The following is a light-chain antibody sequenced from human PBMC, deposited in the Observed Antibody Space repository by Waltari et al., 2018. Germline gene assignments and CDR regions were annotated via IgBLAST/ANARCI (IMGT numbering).Light chain of an antibody. CDR1: QSVSSS. CDR2: DAS. J-gene: IGKJ2*01. V-gene: IGKV1-5*01. Sequence: TQSPGTLSLSPGERATLSCRASQSVSSSYLAWYQQKPGKAPKLLIYDASSLESGVPSRFSGSGSGTEFTLTISSLQPDDFATYYCQQYNSYSMYTFGQGTKLEIK. CDR3: QQYNSYSMYT.